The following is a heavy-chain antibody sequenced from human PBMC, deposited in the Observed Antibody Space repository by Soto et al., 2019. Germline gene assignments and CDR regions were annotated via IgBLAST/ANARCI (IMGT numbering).Heavy chain of an antibody. D-gene: IGHD3-22*01. Sequence: LVKLSCKASGGTFSGYAISWVRQAPGQGLEWMGGIIPIFGTANYAQKFQGRVTITADKSTSTAYMELSSLRSEDTAVYYCARSPNYYDSSGYSYYFDYLGQGTLVTVSS. V-gene: IGHV1-69*06. CDR1: GGTFSGYA. J-gene: IGHJ4*02. CDR3: ARSPNYYDSSGYSYYFDY. CDR2: IIPIFGTA.